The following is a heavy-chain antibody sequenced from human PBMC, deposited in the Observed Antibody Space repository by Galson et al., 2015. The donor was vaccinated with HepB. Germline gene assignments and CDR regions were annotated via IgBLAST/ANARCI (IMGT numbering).Heavy chain of an antibody. Sequence: SLRLSCASSGFSFSNYAIHWVRQAPGKGLEWMAVISYDGSFKYYSDSVKGRFTVSRDPSRSILYLQMNSLRVDDTAVYYCAKGGPGLTTMLINRSLGFDPWGQGPLVVVSS. CDR3: AKGGPGLTTMLINRSLGFDP. CDR1: GFSFSNYA. CDR2: ISYDGSFK. D-gene: IGHD1/OR15-1a*01. V-gene: IGHV3-30*18. J-gene: IGHJ5*02.